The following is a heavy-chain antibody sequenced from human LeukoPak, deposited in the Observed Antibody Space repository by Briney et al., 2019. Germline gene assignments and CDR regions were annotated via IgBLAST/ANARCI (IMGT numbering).Heavy chain of an antibody. V-gene: IGHV4-39*07. D-gene: IGHD6-13*01. CDR1: GGSISSSSYY. CDR2: IYYSGST. J-gene: IGHJ5*02. CDR3: ARLIAAAAARWFDP. Sequence: SETLSLTCTVSGGSISSSSYYWGWIRQPPGKGLEWIGSIYYSGSTYYNPSPKSRVTISVDTSKNQFSLKLSSVTAADTAVYYCARLIAAAAARWFDPWGQGTLVTVSS.